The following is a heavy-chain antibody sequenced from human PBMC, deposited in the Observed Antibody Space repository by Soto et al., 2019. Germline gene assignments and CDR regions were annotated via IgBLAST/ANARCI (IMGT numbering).Heavy chain of an antibody. V-gene: IGHV3-23*01. J-gene: IGHJ4*02. CDR3: AKPASARWSSSWYTTYYFDY. CDR1: GFTFSSYA. Sequence: PGGSLRLSSAASGFTFSSYAMSWVRQAPGKGLEWVSAISGSGGSTYYADSVKGRFTISRDNSKNTLYLQMNSLRAEDTAVYYCAKPASARWSSSWYTTYYFDYWGQGTLVTVSS. D-gene: IGHD6-13*01. CDR2: ISGSGGST.